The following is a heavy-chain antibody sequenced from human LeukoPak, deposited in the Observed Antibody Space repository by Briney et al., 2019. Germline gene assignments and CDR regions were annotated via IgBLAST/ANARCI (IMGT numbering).Heavy chain of an antibody. Sequence: PGGSLRLSCAASGFTFNRYWMSWVRQAPGKELQWVANIKQDGSAKYYVDYVKGRFTISRDNAKNSLYLQMNSLRAEDTDVYYCTRVAYYDGSGSWGQGTLVTVSS. CDR1: GFTFNRYW. J-gene: IGHJ5*02. D-gene: IGHD3-22*01. CDR2: IKQDGSAK. CDR3: TRVAYYDGSGS. V-gene: IGHV3-7*01.